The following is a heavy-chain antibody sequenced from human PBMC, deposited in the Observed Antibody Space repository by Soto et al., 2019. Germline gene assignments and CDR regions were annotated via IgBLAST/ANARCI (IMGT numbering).Heavy chain of an antibody. CDR1: GDSINSDNYY. V-gene: IGHV4-39*01. D-gene: IGHD3-9*01. CDR3: ARLEGLATISYYFDY. Sequence: QLQLQESGPGLVKPSETLSLTCSVSGDSINSDNYYWGWNRQPPGKGLEWIGCIYYRGNTYYNPSLKARVTISLDKSKSQFSLKLNSVTAADSAVYFCARLEGLATISYYFDYWGQGTLVTVSS. J-gene: IGHJ4*02. CDR2: IYYRGNT.